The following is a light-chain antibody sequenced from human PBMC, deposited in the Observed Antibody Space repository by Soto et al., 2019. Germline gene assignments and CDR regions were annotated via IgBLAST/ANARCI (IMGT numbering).Light chain of an antibody. CDR1: QSLLYSNGDNY. J-gene: IGKJ2*01. CDR3: MQALQTPYT. V-gene: IGKV2-28*01. Sequence: DIVMTQSPLSLPVTPGEPASISCRSSQSLLYSNGDNYLDWYLQKPGQSPQLLIYLGSTRASGVPDRVSGSGSGTDFTLKISRVEAEDVGVYCCMQALQTPYTFCQGTKLEIK. CDR2: LGS.